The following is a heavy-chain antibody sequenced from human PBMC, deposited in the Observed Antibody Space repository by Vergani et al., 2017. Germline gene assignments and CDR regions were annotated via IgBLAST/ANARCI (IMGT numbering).Heavy chain of an antibody. CDR3: ARAATFRISVQSYYFDY. J-gene: IGHJ4*02. D-gene: IGHD3-16*01. CDR1: GYTFTSYY. Sequence: QVQLVQSGAEVKKPGASVKVSCKASGYTFTSYYMHWVRQAPGQGLEWMGIINPSGGSTSYAQKFQGRGTMNRDKCAGTVYMELSSLRSEDTAVYYCARAATFRISVQSYYFDYWGQGTLVTVSS. CDR2: INPSGGST. V-gene: IGHV1-46*01.